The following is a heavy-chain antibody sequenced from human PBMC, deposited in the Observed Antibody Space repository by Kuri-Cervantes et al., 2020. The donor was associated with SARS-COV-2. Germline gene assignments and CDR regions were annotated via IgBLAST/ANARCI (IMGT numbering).Heavy chain of an antibody. Sequence: KVSCKAGGTISSSAISWVRQAPGEGLEWMGGIIPIFGSTHFAQKFQGRLTITTDGSTSTAYMELSSLRSGDTAFYYCATKGYYGNSGYNYWGQGTLVTVSS. CDR1: GGTISSSA. CDR2: IIPIFGST. J-gene: IGHJ4*02. CDR3: ATKGYYGNSGYNY. V-gene: IGHV1-69*05. D-gene: IGHD3-22*01.